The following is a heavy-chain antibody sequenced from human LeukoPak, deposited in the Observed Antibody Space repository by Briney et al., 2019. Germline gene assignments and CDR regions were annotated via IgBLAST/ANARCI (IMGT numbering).Heavy chain of an antibody. Sequence: GGSLRLSCAASGFTFSSYAMSWVRQAPGKGLEWVAFIRYDGSNKYYADSVKGRFTISRDDSKNTLYLQMNSLRAGDTAAYYCAKGYYFDILSGYSSLDSWGQGTLVTVSS. CDR2: IRYDGSNK. CDR1: GFTFSSYA. D-gene: IGHD3-9*01. CDR3: AKGYYFDILSGYSSLDS. J-gene: IGHJ4*02. V-gene: IGHV3-30*02.